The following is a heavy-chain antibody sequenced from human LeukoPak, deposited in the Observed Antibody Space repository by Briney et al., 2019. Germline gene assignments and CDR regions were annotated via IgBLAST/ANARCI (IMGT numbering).Heavy chain of an antibody. V-gene: IGHV4-39*01. CDR1: GGSISSSSYY. CDR3: ARRFKGGRHDN. D-gene: IGHD2-15*01. CDR2: IYYSGST. J-gene: IGHJ4*02. Sequence: PSETLSLTCTVSGGSISSSSYYWGWIRQPPGKGLEWIGSIYYSGSTYYNPSLKSRVTISVDTSKNQFSLKLSSVTAADTAVYYSARRFKGGRHDNRGQGTLVSVSS.